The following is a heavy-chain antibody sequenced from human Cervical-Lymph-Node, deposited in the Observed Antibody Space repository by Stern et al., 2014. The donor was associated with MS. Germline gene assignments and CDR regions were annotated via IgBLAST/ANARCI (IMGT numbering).Heavy chain of an antibody. CDR1: GYTFSSYG. D-gene: IGHD3-22*01. CDR3: ARERGYYETSGYYAMKDGY. J-gene: IGHJ4*02. Sequence: QVQLVQSGPEVKKPGASVKVSCKSSGYTFSSYGISWVRQAPGQGLEYMGWISAHHGQSNYAQRFQGRVVLTTDPSTTTTYLELRSLRSDDTAVYYCARERGYYETSGYYAMKDGYWGQGTPVTVSS. V-gene: IGHV1-18*01. CDR2: ISAHHGQS.